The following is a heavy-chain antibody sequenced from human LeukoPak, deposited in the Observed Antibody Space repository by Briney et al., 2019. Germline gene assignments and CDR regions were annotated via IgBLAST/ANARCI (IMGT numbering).Heavy chain of an antibody. CDR2: TSYDGTNN. CDR1: GFTLSNYA. V-gene: IGHV3-30-3*01. CDR3: ARDFGGNYGAVGPDSFEM. D-gene: IGHD4-17*01. Sequence: PGTSLRLSCAASGFTLSNYAMHWVRQTPGKGLEWVAVTSYDGTNNLYADSVKGRFTISRDNSKNTLFLQMNSLETEDTALYYCARDFGGNYGAVGPDSFEMWGQGTIVTVSS. J-gene: IGHJ3*02.